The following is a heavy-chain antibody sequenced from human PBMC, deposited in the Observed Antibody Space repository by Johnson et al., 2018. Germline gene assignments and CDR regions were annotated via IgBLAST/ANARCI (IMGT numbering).Heavy chain of an antibody. CDR3: ARDQWGNCSSVTCSYCDY. Sequence: QVQLVESGGGVVQPGTSLRLSCAASGFTFTHYGLHWFRQAPGKGLEWVAVTSSDERIKYYADSLKGRFTISRDNSIKMLFLHINSLRAEDTALYCCARDQWGNCSSVTCSYCDYWGQGTLVTVSS. CDR1: GFTFTHYG. J-gene: IGHJ4*02. D-gene: IGHD2-2*01. V-gene: IGHV3-30*03. CDR2: TSSDERIK.